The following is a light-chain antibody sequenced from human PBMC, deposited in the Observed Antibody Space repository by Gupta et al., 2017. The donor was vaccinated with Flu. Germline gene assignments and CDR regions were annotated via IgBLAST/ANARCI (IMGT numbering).Light chain of an antibody. CDR2: EDS. J-gene: IGLJ2*01. CDR3: QAWDISAAA. Sequence: NPVQYNVLMTTEDSKRPSAIPERFSGSNSGNTATLTISETQALDEADYYCQAWDISAAAFGGGTKLTVL. V-gene: IGLV3-1*01.